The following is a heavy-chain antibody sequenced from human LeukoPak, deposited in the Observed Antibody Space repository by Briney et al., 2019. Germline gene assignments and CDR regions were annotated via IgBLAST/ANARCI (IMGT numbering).Heavy chain of an antibody. D-gene: IGHD1-14*01. CDR3: TTGTVY. CDR2: IYSGGSA. J-gene: IGHJ4*02. CDR1: GFSVSNNY. V-gene: IGHV3-66*01. Sequence: GVSLRLSCAASGFSVSNNYMSWVRQAPGKGLEWVSVIYSGGSAFYADSVKGRFTISRDNSKNTLYLQMNSLRAEDTAVYYCTTGTVYWGQGTLVTVSS.